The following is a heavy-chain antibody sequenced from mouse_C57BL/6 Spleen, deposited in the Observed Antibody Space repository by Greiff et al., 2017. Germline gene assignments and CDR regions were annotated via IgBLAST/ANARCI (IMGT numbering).Heavy chain of an antibody. D-gene: IGHD2-4*01. V-gene: IGHV1-64*01. Sequence: QVQLQQPGAELVKPGASVKLSCKASGYTFTSYWMHWVKQRPGQGLEWIGMIHPNSGSTNYNEKFKSKATLTVDKSSSTAYMQLSSLTSEDSAVYYCAREEDYDYDGDYWGQGTTLTVSS. CDR2: IHPNSGST. CDR3: AREEDYDYDGDY. J-gene: IGHJ2*01. CDR1: GYTFTSYW.